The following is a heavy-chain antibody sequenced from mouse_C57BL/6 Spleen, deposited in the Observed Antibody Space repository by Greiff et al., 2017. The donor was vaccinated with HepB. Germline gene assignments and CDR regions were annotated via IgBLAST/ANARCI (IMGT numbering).Heavy chain of an antibody. V-gene: IGHV8-8*01. J-gene: IGHJ3*01. CDR3: ARMDDYDERGFAY. D-gene: IGHD2-4*01. Sequence: QVQLKESGPGILQPSQTLSLTCSFSGFSLSTFGMGVGWIRQPSGKGLEWLAHIWWDDDKYYNPALKSRLTISKDTSKNQVFLKIANVDTADTATYYCARMDDYDERGFAYWGQGTLVTVSA. CDR1: GFSLSTFGMG. CDR2: IWWDDDK.